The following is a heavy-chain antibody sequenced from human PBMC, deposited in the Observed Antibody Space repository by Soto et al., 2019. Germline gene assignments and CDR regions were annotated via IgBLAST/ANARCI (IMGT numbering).Heavy chain of an antibody. D-gene: IGHD7-27*01. CDR2: IIPIFGTA. J-gene: IGHJ6*02. CDR1: GGTFSSYA. CDR3: ARSLGMDYYYGMDV. V-gene: IGHV1-69*13. Sequence: SVKVSCKASGGTFSSYAISWVRQAPGQGLEWMGGIIPIFGTANYAQKFQGRVTITAGESTSTAYMELSSLRSEDTAVYYCARSLGMDYYYGMDVWGQGTTVTVSS.